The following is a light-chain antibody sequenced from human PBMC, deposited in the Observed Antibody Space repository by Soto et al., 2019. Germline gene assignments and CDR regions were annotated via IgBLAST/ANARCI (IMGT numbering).Light chain of an antibody. Sequence: DIEMTQTPLSLSVTPGQPDSISCKSSQSLLSSNGKTYLYWYLQKPGQPPQLLIYEVATRFSGVPDRFSGSGSGTHFTLKISRVEADDVGVYYCMQTLHLPWTFGQGTKVEIK. V-gene: IGKV2D-29*01. CDR1: QSLLSSNGKTY. CDR3: MQTLHLPWT. J-gene: IGKJ1*01. CDR2: EVA.